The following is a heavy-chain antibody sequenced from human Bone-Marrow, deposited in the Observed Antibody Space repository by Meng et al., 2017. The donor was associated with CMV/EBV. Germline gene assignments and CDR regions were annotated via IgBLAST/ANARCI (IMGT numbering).Heavy chain of an antibody. Sequence: GESLKISCAASGFNISQFGMHWVRQAPGKGLEWVAFIRYEGSRKYEAESVRGRFTISRDNSKSTLYLLMNSLRPEDTAVYYCAKPGRHCSSSSCWLDYWGQGQLVNVSS. D-gene: IGHD2-2*01. CDR3: AKPGRHCSSSSCWLDY. CDR2: IRYEGSRK. V-gene: IGHV3-30*02. CDR1: GFNISQFG. J-gene: IGHJ4*02.